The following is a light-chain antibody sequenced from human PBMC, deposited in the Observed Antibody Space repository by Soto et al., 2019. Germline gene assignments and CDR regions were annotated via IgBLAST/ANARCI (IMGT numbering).Light chain of an antibody. CDR2: WAS. V-gene: IGKV4-1*01. J-gene: IGKJ3*01. CDR3: QQYNISPQ. CDR1: QSVLYSSNNKNY. Sequence: DIVMTQSPDSLAVSLGERATINCKSSQSVLYSSNNKNYLAWYQQKPGQPPKMLIYWASTRESGVPHRFSGSGSGTDYTPNTTTLQTEDPEVYYCQQYNISPQFGPGTKVEMK.